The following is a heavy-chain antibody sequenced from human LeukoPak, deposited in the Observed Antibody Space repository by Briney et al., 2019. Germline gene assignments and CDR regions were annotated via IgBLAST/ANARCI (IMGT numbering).Heavy chain of an antibody. J-gene: IGHJ4*02. V-gene: IGHV3-9*01. D-gene: IGHD1-26*01. CDR3: AKALVGATGFDY. Sequence: GGSLRLSCEGSGMTFRMCAMSWVRQAPGKGLEWVSGISWNSGSIGYADSVKGRFTISRDNAKNSLYLQMNSLRAEDTALYYCAKALVGATGFDYWGQGTLVTVSS. CDR1: GMTFRMCA. CDR2: ISWNSGSI.